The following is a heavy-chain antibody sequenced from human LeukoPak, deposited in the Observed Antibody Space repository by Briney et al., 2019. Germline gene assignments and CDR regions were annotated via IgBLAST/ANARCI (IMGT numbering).Heavy chain of an antibody. D-gene: IGHD3-10*01. Sequence: GGSLRLSCAASGFTFSSYGMHWVRQAPGKGLEWVAFIRYDGGNKYYADSVKGRFTISRDNSKNTLYLQMNSLRAEDTAVYYCAKDRVDYGSGSCFDYWGQGTLVTVSS. CDR2: IRYDGGNK. J-gene: IGHJ4*02. V-gene: IGHV3-30*02. CDR1: GFTFSSYG. CDR3: AKDRVDYGSGSCFDY.